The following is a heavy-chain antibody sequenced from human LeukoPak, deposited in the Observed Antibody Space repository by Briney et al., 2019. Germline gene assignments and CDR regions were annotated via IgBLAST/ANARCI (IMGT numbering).Heavy chain of an antibody. Sequence: GGTLRLSCAASGFTFSRHGINWVRQAPGKGLEWVSGITPSGSVSYYAESVKGRFTIPRDNAKNSLYLQMNSLRAEDTAVYYCAKEAYGSGEKMADYWGQGTLVTVSS. D-gene: IGHD3-10*01. V-gene: IGHV3-21*01. J-gene: IGHJ4*02. CDR2: ITPSGSVS. CDR3: AKEAYGSGEKMADY. CDR1: GFTFSRHG.